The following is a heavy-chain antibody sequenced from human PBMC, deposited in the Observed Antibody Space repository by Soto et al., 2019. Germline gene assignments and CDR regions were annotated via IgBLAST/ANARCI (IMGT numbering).Heavy chain of an antibody. V-gene: IGHV3-7*03. CDR3: ARGDWEGP. J-gene: IGHJ5*02. CDR1: GFTFTSYW. D-gene: IGHD1-26*01. CDR2: INRDGSAK. Sequence: EVHLVESGGGLVQPGGSLRLSCAASGFTFTSYWMTWVRQAPGKGLEWVANINRDGSAKYYADSVKGRFTISRDDANNFLFLQMNSLRAEDTAVYYCARGDWEGPWGQGTLVTVSS.